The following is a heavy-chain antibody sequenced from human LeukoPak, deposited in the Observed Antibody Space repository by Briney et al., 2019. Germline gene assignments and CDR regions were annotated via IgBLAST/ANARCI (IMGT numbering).Heavy chain of an antibody. V-gene: IGHV4-34*01. CDR2: INHSVST. D-gene: IGHD1-26*01. CDR3: ARCSGSYWRAGRDDYYMDV. J-gene: IGHJ6*03. Sequence: PSETLSLTCAVYGGSFSGYNWSWIRQPPGKGLEWIGEINHSVSTNYNPSLKSRVTISVDTSKNQFSLKLSSVTAADTAVYYCARCSGSYWRAGRDDYYMDVWGKGTTVTVSS. CDR1: GGSFSGYN.